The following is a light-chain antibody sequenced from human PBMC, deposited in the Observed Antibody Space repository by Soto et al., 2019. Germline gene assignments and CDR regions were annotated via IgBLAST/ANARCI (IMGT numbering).Light chain of an antibody. CDR3: CSYAGTDTLV. CDR1: SSDVGGYNY. Sequence: QSVLTQPRSVYGSPEQSVTISCNGTSSDVGGYNYVSWYQQHPGKAPNVMIYDVSKRLSGGPDRFSGSKSGNTASLTISGLQAEDEADYYCCSYAGTDTLVFGGGTKLTVL. J-gene: IGLJ2*01. V-gene: IGLV2-11*01. CDR2: DVS.